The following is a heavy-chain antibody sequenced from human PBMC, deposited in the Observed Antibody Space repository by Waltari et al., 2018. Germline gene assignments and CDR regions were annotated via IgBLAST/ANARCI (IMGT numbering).Heavy chain of an antibody. CDR2: ISATGGST. V-gene: IGHV3-23*01. Sequence: EVQLLESGGGLVQPGGSLRLSCAASGFTFSGYAMSWVRPAPGKGLEWGSTISATGGSTYYADSVKGRFTISRDNSKNTLYLQMNSLRAEDTAVYYCAKKGPNGSRERFDYWGQGTLVTVSS. J-gene: IGHJ4*02. CDR1: GFTFSGYA. CDR3: AKKGPNGSRERFDY. D-gene: IGHD2-8*01.